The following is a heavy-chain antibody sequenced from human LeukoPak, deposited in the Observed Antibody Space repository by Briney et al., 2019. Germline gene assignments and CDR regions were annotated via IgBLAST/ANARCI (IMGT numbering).Heavy chain of an antibody. CDR3: ARDSDYSSSSTDY. CDR1: GYTFTGYY. D-gene: IGHD6-6*01. Sequence: ASVKVSCKASGYTFTGYYMHRVRQAPGQGLEWMGWINPNSGGTNYAQKFQGRVTMTRDTSISTAYMELSRLRSDDTAVYYRARDSDYSSSSTDYWGQGTLVTVSS. V-gene: IGHV1-2*02. CDR2: INPNSGGT. J-gene: IGHJ4*02.